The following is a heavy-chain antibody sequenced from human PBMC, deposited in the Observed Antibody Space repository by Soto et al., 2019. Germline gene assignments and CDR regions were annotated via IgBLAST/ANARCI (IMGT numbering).Heavy chain of an antibody. CDR3: ARMRNYDYIWGSYRYSFDY. D-gene: IGHD3-16*02. CDR1: GGSFSGYY. V-gene: IGHV4-34*01. Sequence: SETLSLTCAVYGGSFSGYYWSWIRQPPGKGLEWIGEINHSGSANYNPSLKSRVTISVDTSKNQFSLKLSSVTAADTAVYYCARMRNYDYIWGSYRYSFDYWGQGTLVTVSS. CDR2: INHSGSA. J-gene: IGHJ4*02.